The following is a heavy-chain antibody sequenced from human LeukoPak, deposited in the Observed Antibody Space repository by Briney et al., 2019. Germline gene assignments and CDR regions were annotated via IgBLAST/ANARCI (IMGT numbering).Heavy chain of an antibody. Sequence: PGGSLRLSCAASGFTFSSYAMSWVRQAPGKGREWVSAISGSGGSTYYADSVKGRFTIYRDNSKNTLYLQMNSLRAEDTAVYYCALRAYDEDDYWGQGTLVTVSS. CDR1: GFTFSSYA. CDR3: ALRAYDEDDY. CDR2: ISGSGGST. J-gene: IGHJ4*02. D-gene: IGHD1-1*01. V-gene: IGHV3-23*01.